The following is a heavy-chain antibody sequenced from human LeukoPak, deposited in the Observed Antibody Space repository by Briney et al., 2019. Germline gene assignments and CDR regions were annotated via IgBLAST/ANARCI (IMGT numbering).Heavy chain of an antibody. J-gene: IGHJ6*02. CDR2: ISYDESDK. Sequence: PGGSLRLSCAASGFTFSNHGMHWVRQAPGKGLEWVAVISYDESDKYYADSEKGRFTISRDNSKNTLYLQMNSLRPEDTAVYYCAKGVVAATNAAYYGMDVWGQGTTVTVSS. CDR1: GFTFSNHG. D-gene: IGHD2-15*01. V-gene: IGHV3-30*18. CDR3: AKGVVAATNAAYYGMDV.